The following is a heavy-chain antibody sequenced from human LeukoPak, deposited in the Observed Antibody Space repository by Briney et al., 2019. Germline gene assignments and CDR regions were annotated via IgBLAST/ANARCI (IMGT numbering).Heavy chain of an antibody. D-gene: IGHD3-16*01. Sequence: SVKVSCKASGGTFSSYAISWVRQAPGQGLEWMGRIIPILGIANYAQKFQGRVTITADKSTSTAYMELSSLRSEDTAVYYCAKVGDDWGYYYGMDVWGQGTTVTVSS. CDR1: GGTFSSYA. J-gene: IGHJ6*02. CDR3: AKVGDDWGYYYGMDV. CDR2: IIPILGIA. V-gene: IGHV1-69*04.